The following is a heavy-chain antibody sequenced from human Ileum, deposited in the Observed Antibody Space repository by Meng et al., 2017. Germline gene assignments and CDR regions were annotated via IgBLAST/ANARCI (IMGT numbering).Heavy chain of an antibody. D-gene: IGHD4-23*01. CDR3: AANSGKKMHS. J-gene: IGHJ4*02. CDR2: IYHSGLV. CDR1: GDSISTTNW. Sequence: QEQLQESGPGLVKPSGTLYLTCAVSGDSISTTNWWNWVRQPPGEGLEWIGEIYHSGLVNYNLSLKSRVTLSIDKSKNQFSLKLISVTAADTGVYYCAANSGKKMHSWGQGTLVTVSS. V-gene: IGHV4-4*02.